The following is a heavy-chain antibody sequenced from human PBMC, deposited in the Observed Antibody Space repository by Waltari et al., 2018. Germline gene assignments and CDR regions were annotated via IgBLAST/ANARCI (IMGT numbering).Heavy chain of an antibody. CDR3: SRQVLGYCTSAACRRLES. CDR2: VYHDGTT. J-gene: IGHJ4*02. Sequence: QLQESGPGLVKPSETLSLTCDVSGYALNSGCYWGWIRQPPGKGLEWVATVYHDGTTFYNPSLNSRATTSMDTSRNQFSLKLRSVTAADTAVYFCSRQVLGYCTSAACRRLESWGQGTLVTVSS. CDR1: GYALNSGCY. D-gene: IGHD2-2*03. V-gene: IGHV4-38-2*01.